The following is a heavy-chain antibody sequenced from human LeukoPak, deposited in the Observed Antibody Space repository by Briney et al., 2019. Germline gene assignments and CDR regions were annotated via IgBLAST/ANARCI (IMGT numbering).Heavy chain of an antibody. CDR2: IYHSGST. V-gene: IGHV4-38-2*02. CDR1: GYSISSGYY. D-gene: IGHD3-22*01. CDR3: AREGEYYYDSSGYYPFGY. Sequence: SETLSLTCTVSGYSISSGYYWGWIRQPLGKGLEWIGSIYHSGSTYYNPSLKSRVTISVDTSKNQFSLKLSSVTAADTAVYYCAREGEYYYDSSGYYPFGYWGQGTLVTVSS. J-gene: IGHJ4*02.